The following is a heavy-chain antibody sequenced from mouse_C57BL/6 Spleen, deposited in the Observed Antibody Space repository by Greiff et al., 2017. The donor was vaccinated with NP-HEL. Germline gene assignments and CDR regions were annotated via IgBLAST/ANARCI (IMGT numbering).Heavy chain of an antibody. CDR3: ARALITTVVEVGFDY. V-gene: IGHV1-64*01. Sequence: VQLQQPGAELVKPGASVKLSCKASGYTFTSYWMHWVKQRPGQGLEWIGMIHPNSGSTNYNEKFKSKATLTVDKSSSTAYMQLSSLTSEDSAVYYGARALITTVVEVGFDYWGQGTTLTVSS. CDR2: IHPNSGST. D-gene: IGHD1-1*01. J-gene: IGHJ2*01. CDR1: GYTFTSYW.